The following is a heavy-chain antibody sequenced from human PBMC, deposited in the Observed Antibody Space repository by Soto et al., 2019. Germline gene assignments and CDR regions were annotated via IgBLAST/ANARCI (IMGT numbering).Heavy chain of an antibody. CDR1: GGSISSGGYY. Sequence: PSETLSLTCTVSGGSISSGGYYWSWIRQHPGKGLEWIGYIYYSGSTYYNPSLKSRVTISVDTSKNQFSLKLSSVTAADTAVYYCARRRGSYDYYGMDAWGQGTTVTVSS. CDR3: ARRRGSYDYYGMDA. V-gene: IGHV4-31*03. CDR2: IYYSGST. J-gene: IGHJ6*02. D-gene: IGHD3-10*01.